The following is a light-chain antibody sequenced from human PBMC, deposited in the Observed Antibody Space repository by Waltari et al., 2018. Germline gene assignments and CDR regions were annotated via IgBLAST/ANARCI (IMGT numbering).Light chain of an antibody. CDR2: EGS. CDR3: CSFAGSNTYV. V-gene: IGLV2-23*01. CDR1: SSDVGRYNL. J-gene: IGLJ1*01. Sequence: HSALTQPASVSGSPGQSITISCTGASSDVGRYNLVSWYQQYPGKAPKLIIYEGSKRPPGVSNRFSGSKSGNTGSLTISGLQVEDEADYYCCSFAGSNTYVLGTGTKVSVL.